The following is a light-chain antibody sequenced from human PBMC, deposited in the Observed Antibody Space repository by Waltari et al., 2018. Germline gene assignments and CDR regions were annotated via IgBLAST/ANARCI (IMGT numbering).Light chain of an antibody. Sequence: SYELTQPPSVSVSPGQTASITCSGDKLQTSYVGWYQNKSGQAPVLVMYEDKRRPSRIPERFSGSNSGNTATLTISGTQPIDEAEYYCQAWDDRTVVFGGGTKLTVL. CDR1: KLQTSY. CDR2: EDK. J-gene: IGLJ2*01. CDR3: QAWDDRTVV. V-gene: IGLV3-1*01.